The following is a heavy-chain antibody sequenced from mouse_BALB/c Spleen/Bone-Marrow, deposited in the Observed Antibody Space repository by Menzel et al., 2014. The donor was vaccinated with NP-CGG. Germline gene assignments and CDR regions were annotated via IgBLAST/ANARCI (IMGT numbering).Heavy chain of an antibody. D-gene: IGHD2-1*01. CDR3: ARFPIYYGNYGAMDY. V-gene: IGHV1S41*01. CDR2: IAPGSGST. CDR1: GYTFTSYW. Sequence: DLVKPGASVKLSRKASGYTFTSYWTNWIKQRPGQGLEWIGRIAPGSGSTYYNEMFKGKATLTVDTSSSTAYIQLSSLSSEDSAVYFCARFPIYYGNYGAMDYWGQGTSVTVSS. J-gene: IGHJ4*01.